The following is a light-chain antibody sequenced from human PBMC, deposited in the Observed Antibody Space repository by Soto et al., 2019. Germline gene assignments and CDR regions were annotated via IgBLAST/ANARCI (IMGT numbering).Light chain of an antibody. V-gene: IGKV1-5*01. J-gene: IGKJ1*01. Sequence: DIQMTQSPSTLSASVGDRVTITCRASQSISSWLAWYQQKPGQAPRLLIYGTSTRATGIPARFSGSGSGTTFTLTISSLQSDDFATYYCLQYNGYYRTFGQGTKVDI. CDR3: LQYNGYYRT. CDR2: GTS. CDR1: QSISSW.